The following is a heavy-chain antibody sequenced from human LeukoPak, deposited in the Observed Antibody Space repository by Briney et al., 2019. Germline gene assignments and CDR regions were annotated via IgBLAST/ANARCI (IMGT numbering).Heavy chain of an antibody. D-gene: IGHD2-2*01. CDR3: ARNIYSTAG. CDR2: IHSDGGTT. CDR1: GFTFSDYW. J-gene: IGHJ4*02. Sequence: GGSLGLSCAASGFTFSDYWMHWVRQAPGKGLVWVSLIHSDGGTTNYADSVKGRFTISRDNAKNTVYLQMNSLRVEDTAVYYCARNIYSTAGGARGPLAPVSS. V-gene: IGHV3-74*01.